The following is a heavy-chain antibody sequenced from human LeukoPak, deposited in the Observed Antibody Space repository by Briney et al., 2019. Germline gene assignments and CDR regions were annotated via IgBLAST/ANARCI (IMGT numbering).Heavy chain of an antibody. J-gene: IGHJ3*02. D-gene: IGHD5-24*01. CDR2: IYYSGST. Sequence: SETLSLTCTVSGSSISSYYWSWIRQPPGKGLEWIGYIYYSGSTNYNPSLKSRVTISVDTSKNQFSLKLSSVTAADTAVYYCATVEMATRNAFDIWGQGTMVTVSS. CDR3: ATVEMATRNAFDI. CDR1: GSSISSYY. V-gene: IGHV4-59*01.